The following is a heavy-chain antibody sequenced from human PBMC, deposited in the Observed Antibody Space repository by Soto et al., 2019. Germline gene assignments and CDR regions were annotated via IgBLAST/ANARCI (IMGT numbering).Heavy chain of an antibody. CDR1: GGSISSYY. CDR3: ASTRMIVAHFDY. D-gene: IGHD3-22*01. CDR2: IYYSGST. V-gene: IGHV4-59*08. Sequence: LSLTCPFSGGSISSYYWSWIRQPPGKGLEWIGYIYYSGSTNYNPSLKSRVTISVDTSKNQFSLKLSSVTAADTAVYYCASTRMIVAHFDYWGQGTLVTVSS. J-gene: IGHJ4*02.